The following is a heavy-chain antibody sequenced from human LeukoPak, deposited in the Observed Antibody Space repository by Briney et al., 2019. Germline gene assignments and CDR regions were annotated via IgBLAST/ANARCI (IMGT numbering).Heavy chain of an antibody. D-gene: IGHD3-22*01. CDR1: GGSISSYY. CDR2: ISGSGGST. CDR3: AKGVRRDYYDSSGSD. V-gene: IGHV3-23*01. J-gene: IGHJ4*02. Sequence: ETLSLTCTVSGGSISSYYWSWVRQAPGKGLEWVSAISGSGGSTYYADSVKGRFTISRDNSKNTLYLQMNSLRAEDTAVYYCAKGVRRDYYDSSGSDWGQGTLVTVSS.